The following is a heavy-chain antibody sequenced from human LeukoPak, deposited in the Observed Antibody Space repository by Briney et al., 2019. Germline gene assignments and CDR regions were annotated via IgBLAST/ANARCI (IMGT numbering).Heavy chain of an antibody. J-gene: IGHJ4*02. V-gene: IGHV1-8*01. D-gene: IGHD2-15*01. Sequence: ASVKVSCQASGYTFTSYDINWVGQATGQGLEWMGWMNPNSGNTGYAQKFQGRVTMTRNTSISTAYMELSSLGSEDTAVYYCARGDCSGGSCYSFLGLGYWGQGTLVTVSS. CDR2: MNPNSGNT. CDR1: GYTFTSYD. CDR3: ARGDCSGGSCYSFLGLGY.